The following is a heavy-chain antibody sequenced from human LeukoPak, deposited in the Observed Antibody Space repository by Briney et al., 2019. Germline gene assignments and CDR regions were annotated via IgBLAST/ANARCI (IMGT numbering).Heavy chain of an antibody. CDR3: ARDKVWFDP. J-gene: IGHJ5*02. CDR1: GGSISSYY. V-gene: IGHV4-59*01. Sequence: SETLPLTCTVSGGSISSYYWSWIRQPPGKGLEWIGYIYYSGSTNYNPSLKSRVTISVDTSKNQFSLKLSSATAADTAVYYCARDKVWFDPWGQGTLVTVSS. CDR2: IYYSGST.